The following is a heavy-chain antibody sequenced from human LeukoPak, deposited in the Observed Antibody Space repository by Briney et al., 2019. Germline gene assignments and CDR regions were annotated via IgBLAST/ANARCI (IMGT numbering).Heavy chain of an antibody. J-gene: IGHJ4*02. CDR2: IYYSGST. V-gene: IGHV4-59*11. CDR3: ARARYSGYDYFDY. CDR1: GGSISSHY. Sequence: SETLSLTCTVSGGSISSHYWSWIRQPPGKGLEWIGYIYYSGSTNYNPSLKSRVTLSVDTSKNQFSLKLSSVTAADTAVYYCARARYSGYDYFDYWGQGTLVTVSS. D-gene: IGHD5-12*01.